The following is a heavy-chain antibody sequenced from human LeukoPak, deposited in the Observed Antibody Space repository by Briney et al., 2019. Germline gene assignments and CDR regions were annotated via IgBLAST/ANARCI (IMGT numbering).Heavy chain of an antibody. CDR2: IYSGGST. J-gene: IGHJ3*02. CDR1: GFTFSSYS. CDR3: AGTTVTTSVAFDI. D-gene: IGHD4-17*01. Sequence: PGGSLRLSCAASGFTFSSYSMNWVRQAPGKGLGWVSVIYSGGSTYYADSVKGRFTISRDNSKNTLYLQMNSLRAEDTAVYYCAGTTVTTSVAFDIWGQGTMVTVSS. V-gene: IGHV3-53*01.